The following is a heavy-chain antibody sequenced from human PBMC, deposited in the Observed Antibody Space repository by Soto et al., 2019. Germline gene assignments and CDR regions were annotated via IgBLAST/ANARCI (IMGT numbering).Heavy chain of an antibody. CDR1: GFTFSNYA. CDR3: ARYIPGVRYYGMDV. J-gene: IGHJ6*02. CDR2: IGESGTPT. D-gene: IGHD2-2*01. V-gene: IGHV3-23*01. Sequence: EVQLLESGGGLVQPGGALRLSCAASGFTFSNYAMKWVRQAPGKGLEWVSLIGESGTPTYYADSVKGRFTISGDNSGSTRFLEIYSLRAEDTAVYYCARYIPGVRYYGMDVWGQGTTVTVSS.